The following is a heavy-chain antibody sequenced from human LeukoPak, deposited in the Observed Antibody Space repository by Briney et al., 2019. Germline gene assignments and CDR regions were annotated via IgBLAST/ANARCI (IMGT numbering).Heavy chain of an antibody. J-gene: IGHJ4*02. D-gene: IGHD3-9*01. Sequence: ASVKVSRKASGGTFSSYAISWVRQAPGQGLEWMGGIIPIFGTANYAQKFQGRVTITADESTSTAYMELSSLRSEDTAVYYCARGRVLRYFDWLLGAGDYWGQGTLVTVSS. CDR2: IIPIFGTA. CDR1: GGTFSSYA. V-gene: IGHV1-69*13. CDR3: ARGRVLRYFDWLLGAGDY.